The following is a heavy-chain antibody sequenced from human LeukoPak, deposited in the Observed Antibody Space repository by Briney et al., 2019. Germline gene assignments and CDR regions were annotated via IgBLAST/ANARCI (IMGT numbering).Heavy chain of an antibody. J-gene: IGHJ3*02. D-gene: IGHD5-18*01. CDR3: ARDKRGYSYGYAFDI. V-gene: IGHV4-59*01. Sequence: KASETLSLTCRVRDGSMSSDYWRWIRQPPGKGLEWIAYIYSRGNINYTPSLKSRVTILVDMSKNQYSLKLSSVTAADTAVYYCARDKRGYSYGYAFDIWGQGTMVTVSS. CDR1: DGSMSSDY. CDR2: IYSRGNI.